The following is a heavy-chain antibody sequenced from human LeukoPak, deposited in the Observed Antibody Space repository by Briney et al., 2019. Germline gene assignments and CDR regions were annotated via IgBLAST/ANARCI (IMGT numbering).Heavy chain of an antibody. CDR2: IIPIFGTA. J-gene: IGHJ6*03. CDR3: ARGAQDIVVVPAAVTPLYYMDV. CDR1: GGTFSSYA. V-gene: IGHV1-69*05. Sequence: SVKVSCKASGGTFSSYAISWVRHAPGQGLEWMGGIIPIFGTANYAQKFQGRVTITTDESTSTAYMELSSLRSEDTAVYYCARGAQDIVVVPAAVTPLYYMDVWGKGTTVTVSS. D-gene: IGHD2-2*01.